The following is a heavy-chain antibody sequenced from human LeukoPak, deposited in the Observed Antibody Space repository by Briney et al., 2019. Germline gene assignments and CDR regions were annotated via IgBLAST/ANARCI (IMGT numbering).Heavy chain of an antibody. CDR1: GYTFTSYG. D-gene: IGHD2-21*02. CDR2: ISAYNGKT. CDR3: ARGGYCGGDCSPSDY. V-gene: IGHV1-18*01. J-gene: IGHJ4*02. Sequence: ASVKVSCKASGYTFTSYGISWVRQAPGQGLEWMGWISAYNGKTNYAQKLQGRVTMTTDTSTSTAYMELRSLRSDDTAVYYCARGGYCGGDCSPSDYWGQGTLVTVSS.